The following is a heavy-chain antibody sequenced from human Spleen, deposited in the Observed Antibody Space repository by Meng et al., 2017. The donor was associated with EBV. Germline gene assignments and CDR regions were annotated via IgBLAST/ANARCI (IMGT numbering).Heavy chain of an antibody. D-gene: IGHD5-24*01. CDR1: GYTFTNYG. Sequence: QVHLVQFGAAVKKPGASVKVSCKASGYTFTNYGISWVRQAPGQGLEWMGWISGYNGDTNYAQKFQGRVTMTTDTSTSTAYMELRSLRSDDTAVYYCAKYHGLDYWGQGTLVTVSS. CDR2: ISGYNGDT. CDR3: AKYHGLDY. V-gene: IGHV1-18*01. J-gene: IGHJ4*02.